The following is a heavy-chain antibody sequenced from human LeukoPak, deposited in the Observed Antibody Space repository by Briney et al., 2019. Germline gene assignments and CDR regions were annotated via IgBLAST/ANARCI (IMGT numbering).Heavy chain of an antibody. CDR1: GGSISSYY. J-gene: IGHJ5*02. D-gene: IGHD3-3*01. Sequence: PSETLSLTCTASGGSISSYYWSWIRQPPGKGLEWIGYIYYSGSTNYNPSFKSRFTISVDTSKNQFSLKLSSVTAADTAVYYCARDGTHGCYPSLLYINAGNWFDPWGQGTLVTVSS. CDR2: IYYSGST. CDR3: ARDGTHGCYPSLLYINAGNWFDP. V-gene: IGHV4-59*12.